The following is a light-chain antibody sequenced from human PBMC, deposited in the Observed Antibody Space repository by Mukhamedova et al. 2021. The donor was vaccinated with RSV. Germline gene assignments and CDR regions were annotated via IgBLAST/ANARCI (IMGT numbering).Light chain of an antibody. CDR2: AVS. V-gene: IGKV1-27*01. J-gene: IGKJ4*01. CDR3: QQYNSAPLT. Sequence: GKVPRLLMYAVSVLQSGVPYRFSGSRSGSEYTLTISSLQPADVATYYCQQYNSAPLTFGGGTKAEIK.